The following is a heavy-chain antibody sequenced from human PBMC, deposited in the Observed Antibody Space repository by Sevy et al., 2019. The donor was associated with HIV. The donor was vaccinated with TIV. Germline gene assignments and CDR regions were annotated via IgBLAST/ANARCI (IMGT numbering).Heavy chain of an antibody. CDR2: ISSSSSYI. Sequence: GSLRLSCAASGFTFSSYSMNWVRQAPGKGLEWVSSISSSSSYIYYADSVKGRFTISRDNAKNSLYLQMNSLRAEDTAVYYCARVKSPYGSGSYFENSNWFDPWGQGSLVTVSS. J-gene: IGHJ5*02. V-gene: IGHV3-21*01. CDR1: GFTFSSYS. D-gene: IGHD3-10*01. CDR3: ARVKSPYGSGSYFENSNWFDP.